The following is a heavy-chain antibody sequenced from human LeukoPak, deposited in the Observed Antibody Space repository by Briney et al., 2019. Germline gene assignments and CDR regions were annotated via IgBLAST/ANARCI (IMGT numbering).Heavy chain of an antibody. J-gene: IGHJ1*01. CDR2: ISYDGSNK. V-gene: IGHV3-30-3*01. CDR3: ARGREAGYCSGGSCYSGYFQH. D-gene: IGHD2-15*01. CDR1: GFTFSSYA. Sequence: PGGSLRLSCAASGFTFSSYAMHWVRQAPGKGLEWVAVISYDGSNKYYADSVKGRFTISRDNSKNTLYLQTNSLRAEDTAVYYCARGREAGYCSGGSCYSGYFQHWGQGTLVTVSS.